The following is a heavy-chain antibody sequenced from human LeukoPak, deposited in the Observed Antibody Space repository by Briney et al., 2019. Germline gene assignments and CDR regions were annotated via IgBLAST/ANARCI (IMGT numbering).Heavy chain of an antibody. V-gene: IGHV1-2*02. Sequence: ASVKVSCKTSAYTFTGYYVHWVRQAPGQGPEWMGWINPNSGGTNYAQKFQGRVTMTRDTSISTAYMELSGLRSDDTPVYYCARYSYCGGDCYTFDYWGQGTLVTVSS. CDR3: ARYSYCGGDCYTFDY. CDR2: INPNSGGT. J-gene: IGHJ4*02. CDR1: AYTFTGYY. D-gene: IGHD2-21*02.